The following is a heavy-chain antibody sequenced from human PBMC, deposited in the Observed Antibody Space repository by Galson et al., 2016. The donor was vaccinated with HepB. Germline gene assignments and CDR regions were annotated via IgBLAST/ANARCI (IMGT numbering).Heavy chain of an antibody. CDR1: GFTFSSYA. Sequence: SLRLSCAASGFTFSSYAMHWVRPAPGKGLEYVSAISSDAVTTYYADSVKGRFTISRENSKNTLYLQMSGLRAEDTAVYYCVTQYGVDVWGQGTTVTVS. CDR3: VTQYGVDV. V-gene: IGHV3-64D*09. J-gene: IGHJ6*02. CDR2: ISSDAVTT.